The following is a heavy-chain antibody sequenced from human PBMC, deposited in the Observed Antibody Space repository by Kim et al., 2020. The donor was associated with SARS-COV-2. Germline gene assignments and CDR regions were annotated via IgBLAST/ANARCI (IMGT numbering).Heavy chain of an antibody. J-gene: IGHJ4*02. Sequence: VKGRFTISRDDSKNTLYLQMNSLRPEDTAVYYCAKERTDSGYDFDSYFDYWGQGTLVTVSS. CDR3: AKERTDSGYDFDSYFDY. D-gene: IGHD5-12*01. V-gene: IGHV3-30*02.